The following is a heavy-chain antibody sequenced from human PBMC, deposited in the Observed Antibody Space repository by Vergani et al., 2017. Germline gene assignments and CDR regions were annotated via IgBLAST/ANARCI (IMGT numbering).Heavy chain of an antibody. J-gene: IGHJ4*02. CDR1: GYSISSGYY. V-gene: IGHV4-38-2*02. CDR2: IYHSGST. CDR3: ARPDILTGYYDY. Sequence: QVQLQESGPGLVKPSETLSLTCTVSGYSISSGYYWGWIRQPPGKGLEWIGSIYHSGSTYYNPSLKSRATISVDPSKNQFSLKLSAVTASDTAVYYCARPDILTGYYDYWGQGTLVTVSS. D-gene: IGHD3-9*01.